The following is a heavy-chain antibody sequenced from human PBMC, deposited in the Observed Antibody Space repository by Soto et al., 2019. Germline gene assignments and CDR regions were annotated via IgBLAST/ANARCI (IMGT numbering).Heavy chain of an antibody. V-gene: IGHV1-69*13. D-gene: IGHD2-8*01. Sequence: VKVSCKASGGTFSSYAISWVRQAPGQGLEWMGGIIPIFGTANYAQKFQGRVTITADKSTSTAYMELSSLRSEDTAVYYCATRRGGRYCTNGVCYEYWGQGTLVTVAS. CDR2: IIPIFGTA. CDR1: GGTFSSYA. J-gene: IGHJ4*02. CDR3: ATRRGGRYCTNGVCYEY.